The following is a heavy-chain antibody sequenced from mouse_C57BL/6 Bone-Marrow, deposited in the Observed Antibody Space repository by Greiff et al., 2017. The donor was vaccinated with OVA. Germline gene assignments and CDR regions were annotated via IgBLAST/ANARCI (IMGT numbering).Heavy chain of an antibody. D-gene: IGHD2-3*01. CDR2: IWRGGST. CDR1: GFSLTSYG. V-gene: IGHV2-2*01. CDR3: ARDSLYDGYYKAMDY. Sequence: VQLVESGPGLVQPSQSLSITCTASGFSLTSYGVHWVRQSPGQGLEWLGVIWRGGSTEYNAAYISRKGISKDKAKCQVFFKINTMQADITAIYYCARDSLYDGYYKAMDYWGQGTSVTVSA. J-gene: IGHJ4*01.